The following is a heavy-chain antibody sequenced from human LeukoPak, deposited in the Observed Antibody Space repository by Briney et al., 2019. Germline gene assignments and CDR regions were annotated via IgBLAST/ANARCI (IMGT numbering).Heavy chain of an antibody. CDR1: GFTFSSYS. J-gene: IGHJ4*02. CDR3: ARECRGAMVRGVPIDY. CDR2: ISSSSSYI. V-gene: IGHV3-21*01. D-gene: IGHD3-10*01. Sequence: GGSLRLSCAASGFTFSSYSMNWVLQAPGKGLEWVSSISSSSSYIYYADSVKGRFTISRDNAKNSLYLQMNSLRAEDTAVYYCARECRGAMVRGVPIDYWGQGTLVTVSS.